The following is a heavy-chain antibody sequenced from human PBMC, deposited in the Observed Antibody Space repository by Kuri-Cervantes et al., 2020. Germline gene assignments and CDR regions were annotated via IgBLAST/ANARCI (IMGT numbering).Heavy chain of an antibody. D-gene: IGHD3-3*01. CDR1: GFTFSSYA. CDR2: ISYDGSNK. V-gene: IGHV3-30-3*01. J-gene: IGHJ4*02. CDR3: ARAYLYYDFWSGYPI. Sequence: GESLKISCAASGFTFSSYAMHWVRQAPGKGLEWVAVISYDGSNKYYADSVKGRFTISRDNSKNTLYLQMNSLRAGDTAVYYCARAYLYYDFWSGYPIWGQGALVTVSS.